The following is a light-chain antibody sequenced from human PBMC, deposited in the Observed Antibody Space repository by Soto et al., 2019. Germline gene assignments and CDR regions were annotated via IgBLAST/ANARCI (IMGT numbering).Light chain of an antibody. J-gene: IGKJ5*01. Sequence: EIVLTQSPGTLSLSPGERATFPCRASQSVSSSYLAWYQQKPGQAPRLLIYGASSRATGIPDRFSGSGSGTDFTLTISRLEPEDFAVYYCQQYGSSRHGTFGQGTRLEIK. V-gene: IGKV3-20*01. CDR2: GAS. CDR3: QQYGSSRHGT. CDR1: QSVSSSY.